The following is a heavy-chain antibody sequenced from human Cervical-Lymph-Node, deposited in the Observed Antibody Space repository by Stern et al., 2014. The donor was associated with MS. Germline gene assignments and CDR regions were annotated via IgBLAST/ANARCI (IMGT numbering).Heavy chain of an antibody. CDR1: GASITSYY. V-gene: IGHV4-59*01. Sequence: VQLVESGPGLLRPSETLSLTCTVSGASITSYYWSWIRQPPGKGLERIGYIYYSGTTNYNASLKGRVAISIDTSKTQISLRLSSVTAADTAVYYCARATDLWGQGTLVTVSS. J-gene: IGHJ5*02. CDR3: ARATDL. CDR2: IYYSGTT.